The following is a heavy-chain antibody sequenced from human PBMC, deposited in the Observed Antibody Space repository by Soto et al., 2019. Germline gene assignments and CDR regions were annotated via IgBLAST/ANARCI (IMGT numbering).Heavy chain of an antibody. V-gene: IGHV3-30*18. CDR3: AKDSCSSYYFYYVMDV. D-gene: IGHD6-6*01. J-gene: IGHJ6*02. CDR1: GFTFSSYG. Sequence: GGSLRLSCAASGFTFSSYGMHWVRQAPGKELEWVAVISYDGSNKYYADSVKGRFTISRDNSKNTLYLQMNSLRAEDTAVYYCAKDSCSSYYFYYVMDVWGQGTPVTVSS. CDR2: ISYDGSNK.